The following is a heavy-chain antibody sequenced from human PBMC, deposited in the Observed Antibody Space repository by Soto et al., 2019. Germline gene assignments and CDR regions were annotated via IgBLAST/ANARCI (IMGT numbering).Heavy chain of an antibody. CDR2: IIPIFGTA. Sequence: GASVKVSCKASGGTFSSYAISWVRQAPGQGLEWMGGIIPIFGTANYAQKFQGRVTITADESKSTAYMELRSLRSEDTAVYYCARVGYGDYNSDYWAQGTLVTVSS. D-gene: IGHD4-17*01. V-gene: IGHV1-69*13. CDR3: ARVGYGDYNSDY. J-gene: IGHJ4*02. CDR1: GGTFSSYA.